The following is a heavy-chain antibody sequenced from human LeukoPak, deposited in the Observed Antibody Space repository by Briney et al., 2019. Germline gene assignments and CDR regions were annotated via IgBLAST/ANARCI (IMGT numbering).Heavy chain of an antibody. CDR3: ARFAAGGSYYYYMDV. D-gene: IGHD3-10*01. V-gene: IGHV3-23*01. Sequence: PGGSLRLSCVASGFTFSSYAMSWVRQAPGKGLEWVSAISGSGDGTFYADSVKGRFTISRDNAKNSLYLQMNSLRADDTAVYYCARFAAGGSYYYYMDVWGKGTTVTVSS. CDR1: GFTFSSYA. CDR2: ISGSGDGT. J-gene: IGHJ6*03.